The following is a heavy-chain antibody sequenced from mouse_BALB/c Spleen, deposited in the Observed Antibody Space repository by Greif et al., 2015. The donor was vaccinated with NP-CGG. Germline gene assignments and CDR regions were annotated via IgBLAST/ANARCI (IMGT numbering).Heavy chain of an antibody. V-gene: IGHV5-17*02. CDR2: ISSGSSTI. CDR3: AREVYYRYFDY. Sequence: EVKLMESGGGLVQPGGSRKLSCAASGFTFSSFGVHWVRQAPEKGLEWVAYISSGSSTIYYADTVKGRFTISRDNPKNTLFLQMTSLRSEDTAMYYCAREVYYRYFDYWGQGTTLTVSS. D-gene: IGHD2-14*01. CDR1: GFTFSSFG. J-gene: IGHJ2*01.